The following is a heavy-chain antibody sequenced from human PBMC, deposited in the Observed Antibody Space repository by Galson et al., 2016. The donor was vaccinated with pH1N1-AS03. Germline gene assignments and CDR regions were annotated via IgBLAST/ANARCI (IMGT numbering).Heavy chain of an antibody. J-gene: IGHJ4*02. Sequence: SWIRQPAGRGLEWIGYIYTSGSTYYNPSLKSRVIISMDTSKNQVSLKLSSVTAADTAVYFCARDHSHSRGYYVSWGPGTSVTVSS. V-gene: IGHV4-4*07. CDR3: ARDHSHSRGYYVS. CDR2: IYTSGST. D-gene: IGHD3-22*01.